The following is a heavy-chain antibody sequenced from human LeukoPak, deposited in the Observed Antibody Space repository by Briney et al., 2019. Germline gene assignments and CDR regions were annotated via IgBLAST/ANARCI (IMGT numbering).Heavy chain of an antibody. CDR1: GGTFTSYA. J-gene: IGHJ4*02. V-gene: IGHV1-69*05. D-gene: IGHD6-19*01. CDR3: ARGGSSGWYPSSAALDY. Sequence: SVKVSCKASGGTFTSYAISWVRQAPGQGLEWMGRIIPIFGTANYAQKFQGRVTITTDESTSTAYMELSSLRSEDTAVYYCARGGSSGWYPSSAALDYWGQGTLVTVSS. CDR2: IIPIFGTA.